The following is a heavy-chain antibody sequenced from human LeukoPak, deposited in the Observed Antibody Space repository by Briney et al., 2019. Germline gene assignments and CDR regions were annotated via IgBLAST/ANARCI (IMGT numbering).Heavy chain of an antibody. CDR3: ATRRMATLAFDI. D-gene: IGHD5-24*01. J-gene: IGHJ3*02. CDR2: ISSSSSYI. Sequence: GGSLRLSCAASGFTFSSYSMNWVRQAPGKGLEWVSSISSSSSYIYYADSVKGRFTISRDNAKNLLYLQMNSLRAEDTAVYYCATRRMATLAFDIWGQGTMVTVSS. V-gene: IGHV3-21*01. CDR1: GFTFSSYS.